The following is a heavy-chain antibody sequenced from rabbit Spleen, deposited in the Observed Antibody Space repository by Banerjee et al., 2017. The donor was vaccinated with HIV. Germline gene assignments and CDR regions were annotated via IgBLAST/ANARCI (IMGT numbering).Heavy chain of an antibody. CDR3: ARETSSGWGIISFYFSL. D-gene: IGHD4-1*01. J-gene: IGHJ4*01. CDR2: AYAGSSDST. V-gene: IGHV1S40*01. CDR1: GFSFNSGYD. Sequence: ESGGGLVKPGASLTLTCKASGFSFNSGYDMCWVRQAPGKGLEWVACAYAGSSDSTYSATWAKGRFTFSKTSSTTVTLQMTSLTAADTATYFCARETSSGWGIISFYFSLWGPGTLVTVS.